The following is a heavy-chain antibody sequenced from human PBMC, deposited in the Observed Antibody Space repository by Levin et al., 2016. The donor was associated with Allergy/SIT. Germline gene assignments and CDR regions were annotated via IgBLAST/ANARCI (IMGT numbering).Heavy chain of an antibody. Sequence: LSLTCAASGFTFSSYGMHWVRQAPGKGLEWVAVIWYDGSNKYYADSVKGRFTISRDNSKNTLYLQMNSLRAEDTAVYYCAKPVGAYDSSGYYYYYYGMDVWGQGTTVTVSS. CDR1: GFTFSSYG. D-gene: IGHD3-22*01. J-gene: IGHJ6*02. CDR3: AKPVGAYDSSGYYYYYYGMDV. CDR2: IWYDGSNK. V-gene: IGHV3-33*06.